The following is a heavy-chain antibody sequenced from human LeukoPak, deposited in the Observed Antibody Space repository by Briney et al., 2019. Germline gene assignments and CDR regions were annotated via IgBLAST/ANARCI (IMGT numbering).Heavy chain of an antibody. V-gene: IGHV3-23*01. CDR2: ISGSGGNT. CDR3: AKAKKDGSTSYFDY. Sequence: PGRTLRLSCAASGFAFSNYVMSWVRQSPGKGLEWVSLISGSGGNTYYADSVKGRFTISRDNSKNTLYLQMNSLRGEDTAIYYCAKAKKDGSTSYFDYWGQGTLVTVSS. CDR1: GFAFSNYV. D-gene: IGHD5-24*01. J-gene: IGHJ4*02.